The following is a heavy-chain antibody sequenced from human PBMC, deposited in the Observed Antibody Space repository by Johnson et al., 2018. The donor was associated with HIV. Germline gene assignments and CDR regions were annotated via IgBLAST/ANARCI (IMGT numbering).Heavy chain of an antibody. Sequence: VQLVESGGGLVQPGGSLRLSCAASGFAFRTYWMVWVRPVPGKRPVWVARIYTDGSRTTYADSVRGRFTIPRDNAKYTVDLQMNSLRVEDTAVYYCAKVDCGGDTCAGYDPFDLWGQGTLVTVSS. J-gene: IGHJ3*01. CDR1: GFAFRTYW. CDR2: IYTDGSRT. CDR3: AKVDCGGDTCAGYDPFDL. D-gene: IGHD2-21*01. V-gene: IGHV3-74*03.